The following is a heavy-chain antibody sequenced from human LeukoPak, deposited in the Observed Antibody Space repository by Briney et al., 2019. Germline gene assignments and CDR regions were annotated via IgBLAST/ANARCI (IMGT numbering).Heavy chain of an antibody. Sequence: SETLSLTCTVSGGSISSSSYYWGWIRQPPGKGLDWIGSISYTGSTYYSPSLKSRVTISVDTSKNQFSLKLSSVTAADTAVYYCASLYSSGYYYGYWGQGTLVTVSS. V-gene: IGHV4-39*01. CDR2: ISYTGST. CDR3: ASLYSSGYYYGY. D-gene: IGHD3-22*01. J-gene: IGHJ4*02. CDR1: GGSISSSSYY.